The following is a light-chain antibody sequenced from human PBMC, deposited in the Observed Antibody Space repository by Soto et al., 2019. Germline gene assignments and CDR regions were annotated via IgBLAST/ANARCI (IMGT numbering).Light chain of an antibody. J-gene: IGLJ1*01. V-gene: IGLV2-14*01. CDR2: DVS. CDR3: SSYSSSTTYV. Sequence: QSVLNQPASVSGSPGQSITISCTGTSSDVGGYNYVSWYQQHPGKAPKLMIYDVSNRPSGVSNRFSGSKSGNTASLTISGLQAEDEADYYCSSYSSSTTYVFGTVTKVNDL. CDR1: SSDVGGYNY.